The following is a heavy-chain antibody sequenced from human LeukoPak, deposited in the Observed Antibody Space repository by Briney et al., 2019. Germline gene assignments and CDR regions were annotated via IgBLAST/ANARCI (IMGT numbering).Heavy chain of an antibody. CDR1: GFTFSTYT. CDR3: ATFGCNGDCDY. J-gene: IGHJ4*02. CDR2: ITGRGGYT. D-gene: IGHD3-10*01. V-gene: IGHV3-23*01. Sequence: GGSLRLSCAASGFTFSTYTMSWVRQAPGKGLEWVSAITGRGGYTYYADSVKGRFTISRDNSKNTMFLQMNSLRAEDTAVYYCATFGCNGDCDYWGQGTLVTVSS.